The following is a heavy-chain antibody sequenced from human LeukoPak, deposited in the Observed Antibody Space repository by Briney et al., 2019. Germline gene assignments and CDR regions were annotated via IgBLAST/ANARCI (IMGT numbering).Heavy chain of an antibody. CDR1: GGSFSGYY. Sequence: SETLSLTCAVYGGSFSGYYWSWIRQPPGKGLEWIGEINHSGSTNYNPSLKSRVTISVDTSKNQFSLKLSSVTAADTAVYYCARGPAALSGYDRDHSPRFDPWGQGTLVTVSS. D-gene: IGHD5-12*01. CDR2: INHSGST. J-gene: IGHJ5*02. V-gene: IGHV4-34*01. CDR3: ARGPAALSGYDRDHSPRFDP.